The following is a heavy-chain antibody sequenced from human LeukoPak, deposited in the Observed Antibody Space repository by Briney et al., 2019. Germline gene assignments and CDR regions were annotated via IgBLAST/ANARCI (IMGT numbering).Heavy chain of an antibody. CDR2: IDGDGSRT. J-gene: IGHJ4*02. CDR1: GFTFSGYW. D-gene: IGHD5-12*01. V-gene: IGHV3-74*01. Sequence: GGSLRLSCAASGFTFSGYWMHRVRQAPGKGLVWVSHIDGDGSRTTYADSVKGRFTISRDNAKNTLYLQMNSPRAEDTAVYYCARDNGYGFDHWGQGTQVTVSS. CDR3: ARDNGYGFDH.